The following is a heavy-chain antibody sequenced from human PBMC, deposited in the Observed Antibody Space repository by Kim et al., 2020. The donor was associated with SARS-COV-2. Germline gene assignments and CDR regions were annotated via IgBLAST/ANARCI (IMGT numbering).Heavy chain of an antibody. CDR2: ISWNSDSI. V-gene: IGHV3-9*01. CDR1: GFIFGDYA. D-gene: IGHD3-22*01. CDR3: AKDNSGSIDY. J-gene: IGHJ4*02. Sequence: GGSLRLSCAASGFIFGDYAMHWVRQAPGKGLEWVSGISWNSDSIVYADSVKGRFTISRGNAKNSLYLQLDSLRTEDTALYYCAKDNSGSIDYWGQGTLVT.